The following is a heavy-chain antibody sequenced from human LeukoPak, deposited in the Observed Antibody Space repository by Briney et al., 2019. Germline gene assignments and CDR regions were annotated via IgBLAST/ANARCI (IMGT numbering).Heavy chain of an antibody. V-gene: IGHV3-23*01. J-gene: IGHJ6*02. Sequence: QSGGSLRLSCAASGFTFSSYAMSWVRQAPGKGMEWVSAISGSGGSTYYADSVKGRFSISRDNSKNTLYLQMNSLRAEDTAVYYCAKGPLKSRGYSGYDSALIAVAGLDYYYGMDVWGQGTTVTVSS. CDR2: ISGSGGST. CDR3: AKGPLKSRGYSGYDSALIAVAGLDYYYGMDV. CDR1: GFTFSSYA. D-gene: IGHD5-12*01.